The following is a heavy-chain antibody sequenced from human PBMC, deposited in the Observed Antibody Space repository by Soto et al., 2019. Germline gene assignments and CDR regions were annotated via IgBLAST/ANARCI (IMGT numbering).Heavy chain of an antibody. D-gene: IGHD7-27*01. J-gene: IGHJ6*02. CDR1: GFSFSSYN. Sequence: ESGGGVVQPGRSLRLSCAASGFSFSSYNMHWVRQAPGKGLEWVTFIWRDGNSQSHADSVKGRFTVSRDNSKNTLYLQMDSLRGEDTAVYYCATDSWGPEVWGQGTTVTVSS. V-gene: IGHV3-33*01. CDR3: ATDSWGPEV. CDR2: IWRDGNSQ.